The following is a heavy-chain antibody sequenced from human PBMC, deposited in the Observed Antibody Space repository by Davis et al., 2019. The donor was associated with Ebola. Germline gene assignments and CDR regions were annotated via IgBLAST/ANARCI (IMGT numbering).Heavy chain of an antibody. CDR3: ARDPSGGSGWSVGYYGMDV. CDR2: LYSSGST. D-gene: IGHD6-19*01. V-gene: IGHV3-53*01. J-gene: IGHJ6*04. Sequence: GGSLRLSCVASGFTVSSNYMIWVRQAPGKGLEWVSLLYSSGSTFYADSVKGRFIISRDNYENTLFLQMNSLRVEDTGVYFCARDPSGGSGWSVGYYGMDVWGKGTTVTVSS. CDR1: GFTVSSNY.